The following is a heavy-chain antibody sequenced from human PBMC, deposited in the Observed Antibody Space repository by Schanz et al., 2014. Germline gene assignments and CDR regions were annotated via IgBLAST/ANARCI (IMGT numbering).Heavy chain of an antibody. J-gene: IGHJ4*02. CDR2: VTWDGGYT. CDR1: GFTFATYA. CDR3: AKNRAGGYESFLDS. Sequence: EVKLLESGGGLVQPGGSLRLSCAASGFTFATYAMSWVRQAPGKGLEWVSLVTWDGGYTYYADSVKGRFTISRDNSKNSLYLQMDSLRSEDTALYYCAKNRAGGYESFLDSWGQGTLVTVSS. D-gene: IGHD5-12*01. V-gene: IGHV3-43*02.